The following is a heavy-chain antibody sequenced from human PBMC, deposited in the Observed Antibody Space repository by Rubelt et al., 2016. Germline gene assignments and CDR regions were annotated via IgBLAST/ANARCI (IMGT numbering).Heavy chain of an antibody. CDR1: GFTFSSYG. V-gene: IGHV3-30*18. D-gene: IGHD4-17*01. CDR2: ISSDGSNT. Sequence: VQVVESGGGLIQPGGSLRVSCAASGFTFSSYGMHWVRQAPGKGLEWVAVISSDGSNTYFADSVKGRFTISRDNSKNTLYLQMNSLRGEDTAVYYCAKDHDYGDRGFSWGQGTLVTVSS. CDR3: AKDHDYGDRGFS. J-gene: IGHJ4*02.